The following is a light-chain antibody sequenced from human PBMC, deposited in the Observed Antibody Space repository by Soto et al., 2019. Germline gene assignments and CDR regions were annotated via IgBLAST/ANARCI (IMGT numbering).Light chain of an antibody. CDR2: DVN. CDR1: SSDIGAYAY. Sequence: QSALTHPASVSGSPGQSIAISCTGTSSDIGAYAYVSWYQQHPGKIPKLIVFDVNYRPSGVSSRFSGSKSGNTASLTISGLQAEDEADYYCSSYTRSSSVIFGGGTKLTVL. V-gene: IGLV2-14*03. CDR3: SSYTRSSSVI. J-gene: IGLJ2*01.